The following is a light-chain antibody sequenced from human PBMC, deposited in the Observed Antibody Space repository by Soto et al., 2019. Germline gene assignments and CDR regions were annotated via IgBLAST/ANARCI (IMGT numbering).Light chain of an antibody. Sequence: IVMTQSPATLSLSPGERATLSCRASQSVSSYLAWYQQKPGQPPRLLIYGASTRATGIPARFSGSGSGTEFTLTISSLQSEDFAVYYCQQYNNWPRTFGQGTKVDIK. V-gene: IGKV3-15*01. CDR2: GAS. J-gene: IGKJ1*01. CDR3: QQYNNWPRT. CDR1: QSVSSY.